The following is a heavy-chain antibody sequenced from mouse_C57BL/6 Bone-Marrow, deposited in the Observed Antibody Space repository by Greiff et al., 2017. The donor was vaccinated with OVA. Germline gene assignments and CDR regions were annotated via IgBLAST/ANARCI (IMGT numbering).Heavy chain of an antibody. D-gene: IGHD3-2*02. J-gene: IGHJ2*01. Sequence: VQLKESGPELVKPGASVKIPCKASGYTFTDYNMDWVKQSHGKSLEWIGDINPNNGGTIYNQKFKGKATLTVDKSSSTAYMELRSLTSEDTAVYYCARRSGPYCFDYWGQGTTLTVSS. CDR1: GYTFTDYN. V-gene: IGHV1-18*01. CDR3: ARRSGPYCFDY. CDR2: INPNNGGT.